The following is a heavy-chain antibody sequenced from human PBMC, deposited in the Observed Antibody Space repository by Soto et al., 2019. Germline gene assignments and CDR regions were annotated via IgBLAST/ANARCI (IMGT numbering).Heavy chain of an antibody. Sequence: QVQLVESGGGVVQPGRSLRLSCAASGFTFSSYGMHWVRQAPGKGLEWVAVIWYDGSNKYYADSVKGRFTISRDNSKNTLYLQMNSLSAEDTAVYYCARGGSGSDLKYYFDYWGQGTLVTVSS. V-gene: IGHV3-33*01. J-gene: IGHJ4*02. CDR2: IWYDGSNK. D-gene: IGHD1-26*01. CDR1: GFTFSSYG. CDR3: ARGGSGSDLKYYFDY.